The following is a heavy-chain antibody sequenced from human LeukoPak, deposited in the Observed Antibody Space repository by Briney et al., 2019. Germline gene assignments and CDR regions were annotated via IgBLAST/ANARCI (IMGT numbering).Heavy chain of an antibody. CDR2: ISSSGSTI. CDR1: GFTFSDYY. Sequence: GGSLRLSCAASGFTFSDYYMSWIRQAPGKGLEWVSYISSSGSTIYYADSVKGRFTISRDNAKNSLCLQMNSLRAEDTAVYYCASGYHDYGDYGPYYYGMDVWGQGTTVTVSS. D-gene: IGHD4-17*01. V-gene: IGHV3-11*01. CDR3: ASGYHDYGDYGPYYYGMDV. J-gene: IGHJ6*02.